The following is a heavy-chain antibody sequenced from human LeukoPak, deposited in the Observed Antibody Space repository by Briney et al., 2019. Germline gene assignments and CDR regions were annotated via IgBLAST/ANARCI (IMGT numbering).Heavy chain of an antibody. CDR1: GFTFSSYA. D-gene: IGHD3-10*01. CDR2: ISGSGGST. J-gene: IGHJ4*02. V-gene: IGHV3-23*01. CDR3: AKVMRVVRGAKSGFDY. Sequence: GGSLRLSCAASGFTFSSYAMSWVRQAPGKGLEWVSAISGSGGSTYYADSVKGRFTISRDNSKNTLYLQMNRLRAEDTAVYYCAKVMRVVRGAKSGFDYWGQGTLVTVSS.